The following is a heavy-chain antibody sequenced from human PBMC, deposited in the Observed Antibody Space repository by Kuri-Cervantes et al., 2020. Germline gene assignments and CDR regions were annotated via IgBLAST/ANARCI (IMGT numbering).Heavy chain of an antibody. V-gene: IGHV4-34*01. D-gene: IGHD2-2*01. CDR1: GGSFSGYY. Sequence: ESLKISCAVYGGSFSGYYWSWIRQPPGKGLEWIGEINHSGSTNYNPSLKSRVTISVDTSKNQFSLKLSSVTAADTAVYYCARELPAADYWGQGTLVTVSS. CDR2: INHSGST. J-gene: IGHJ4*02. CDR3: ARELPAADY.